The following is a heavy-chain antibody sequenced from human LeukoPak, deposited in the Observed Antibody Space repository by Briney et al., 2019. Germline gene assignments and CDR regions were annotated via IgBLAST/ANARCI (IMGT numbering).Heavy chain of an antibody. CDR1: GFTFDDYA. Sequence: GGSLRLSCAASGFTFDDYAMHWVRQAPGKGLEWVSGISWNSGSIGYADSVKGRFTISRDNAKNSLYLQMNSLRAEDTALYYCAKAPGGSCGGWLDYFDYWGQGTLVTVSS. CDR2: ISWNSGSI. V-gene: IGHV3-9*01. D-gene: IGHD4-23*01. J-gene: IGHJ4*02. CDR3: AKAPGGSCGGWLDYFDY.